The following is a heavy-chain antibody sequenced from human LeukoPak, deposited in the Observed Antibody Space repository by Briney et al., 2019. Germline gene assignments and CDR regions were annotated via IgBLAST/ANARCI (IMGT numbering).Heavy chain of an antibody. CDR3: ARIKAAAFYYYYYYGMDV. Sequence: GGSLRLSCAASGFTVSSNYMSWVRQAPGKGLEWVSVIYSGGSTYYADSVRGRFTISRDNSKNTLYLQMNSLRAEDTAVYYCARIKAAAFYYYYYYGMDVWGQGTTVTVSS. CDR1: GFTVSSNY. D-gene: IGHD6-13*01. CDR2: IYSGGST. V-gene: IGHV3-53*01. J-gene: IGHJ6*02.